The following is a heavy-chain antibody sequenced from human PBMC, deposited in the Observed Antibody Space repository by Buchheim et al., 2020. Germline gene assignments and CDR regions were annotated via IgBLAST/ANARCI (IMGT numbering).Heavy chain of an antibody. Sequence: QVQLQESGPGLVKPSQTLSLTCTVSGGSISSGGYYWSWIRQHPGKGLEWIGYIYYSGSTYYNPSLKSRVTISVDTSKNQFSLKLSSVTAADTAVYYCARASDCSSTSCHDYYYYYGMDVWGQGTT. D-gene: IGHD2-2*01. CDR1: GGSISSGGYY. CDR3: ARASDCSSTSCHDYYYYYGMDV. V-gene: IGHV4-31*03. CDR2: IYYSGST. J-gene: IGHJ6*02.